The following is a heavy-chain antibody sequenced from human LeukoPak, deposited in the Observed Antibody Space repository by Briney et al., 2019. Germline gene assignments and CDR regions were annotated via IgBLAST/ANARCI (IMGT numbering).Heavy chain of an antibody. V-gene: IGHV3-53*01. CDR1: GFSVSSNY. D-gene: IGHD5-18*01. CDR3: AKQLYSDGYRWFDP. J-gene: IGHJ5*02. Sequence: GGSLRLSCAASGFSVSSNYMSWVRQAPGKGLEWVSVIYSGGSTYYADSVKGRFTISRDSSKNALYLQMSSLSAADTAVYYCAKQLYSDGYRWFDPWGQGTLVTVSS. CDR2: IYSGGST.